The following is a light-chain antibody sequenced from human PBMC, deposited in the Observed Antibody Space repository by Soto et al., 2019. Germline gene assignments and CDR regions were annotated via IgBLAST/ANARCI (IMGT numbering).Light chain of an antibody. J-gene: IGLJ2*01. CDR1: SSNIGSNY. V-gene: IGLV1-47*01. Sequence: QAVVTQPPSASGTPGQRVTISCSGSSSNIGSNYVSWYQQLPGTAPKPLIYRGDQRPSGVPDRFSGSKSGTSASLAISGLRSEDEADYYCAAWDDSLSGLVFGGGTKLTVL. CDR3: AAWDDSLSGLV. CDR2: RGD.